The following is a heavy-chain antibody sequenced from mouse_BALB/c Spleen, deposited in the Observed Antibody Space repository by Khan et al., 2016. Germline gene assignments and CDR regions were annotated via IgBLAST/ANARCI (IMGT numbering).Heavy chain of an antibody. J-gene: IGHJ1*01. D-gene: IGHD2-1*01. CDR1: GFTFSDYY. V-gene: IGHV5-4*02. Sequence: EVQLQESGGGLVKPGGSLKLSCTASGFTFSDYYIYWVRQTPEKRLEWVATISDGFSYTYYPDSVKGRFTLSRDNAENNLYLQMSSLKSEDTAMYYCARTYGNYGYFDVWGAGTTVTVSS. CDR2: ISDGFSYT. CDR3: ARTYGNYGYFDV.